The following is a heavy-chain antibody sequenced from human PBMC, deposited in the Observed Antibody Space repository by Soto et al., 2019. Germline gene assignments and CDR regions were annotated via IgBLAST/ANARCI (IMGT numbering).Heavy chain of an antibody. D-gene: IGHD3-22*01. Sequence: GGSLRLSCAASGFTFSSYGMHWVRQAPGKGLEWVAVIWYDGSNKYYADSVKGRFTISRDNSKNTLYLQMNSLRAEDTAVYYCASGGPRYYYDSSGYWPFDYWGQGTLVTVSS. V-gene: IGHV3-33*01. CDR3: ASGGPRYYYDSSGYWPFDY. CDR1: GFTFSSYG. J-gene: IGHJ4*02. CDR2: IWYDGSNK.